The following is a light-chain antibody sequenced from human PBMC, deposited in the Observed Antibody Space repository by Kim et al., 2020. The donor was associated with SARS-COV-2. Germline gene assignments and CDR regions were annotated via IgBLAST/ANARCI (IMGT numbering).Light chain of an antibody. CDR1: QSVTSSY. J-gene: IGKJ1*01. V-gene: IGKV3-20*01. CDR2: GSS. Sequence: EIVLTQSPGTLSLSPGERATLSCRASQSVTSSYLAWYQQKPGQPPRLLTYGSSNRATGIPDRFSGSGSGTDFTLTISRLESEDLAVYYCQQYGTSLRTFGQGTQVDIK. CDR3: QQYGTSLRT.